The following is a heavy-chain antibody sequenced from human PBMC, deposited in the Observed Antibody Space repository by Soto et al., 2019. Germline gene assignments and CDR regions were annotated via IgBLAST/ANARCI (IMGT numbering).Heavy chain of an antibody. D-gene: IGHD3-3*01. CDR1: GGTFSSYA. Sequence: SVKVSCKTSGGTFSSYAISWVRQAPGQGLEWMGGIIPIFGTANYAQKFQGRVTITADESTSTAYMELSSLRSEDTAVYYCARVNYDFWSGPHPYYYYGMDVWGQGTTVTVSS. CDR2: IIPIFGTA. J-gene: IGHJ6*02. V-gene: IGHV1-69*13. CDR3: ARVNYDFWSGPHPYYYYGMDV.